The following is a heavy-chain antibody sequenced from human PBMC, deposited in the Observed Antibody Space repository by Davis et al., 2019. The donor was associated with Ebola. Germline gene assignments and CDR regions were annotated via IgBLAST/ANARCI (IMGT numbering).Heavy chain of an antibody. CDR3: ARDGGGMDV. CDR2: ISFDGSNK. D-gene: IGHD3-16*01. CDR1: GFTFSSYA. V-gene: IGHV3-30*04. J-gene: IGHJ6*02. Sequence: GESLKISCAASGFTFSSYAMHWVRQAPGKGLEWVAVISFDGSNKYYADSVKGRFTISRDNSKNTLYLQMNTLRAEDTAVYYCARDGGGMDVWGQGTTVTVSS.